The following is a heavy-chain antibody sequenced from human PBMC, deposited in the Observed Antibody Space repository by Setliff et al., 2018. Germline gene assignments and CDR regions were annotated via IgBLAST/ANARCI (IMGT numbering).Heavy chain of an antibody. Sequence: KPSETLSLTCAVYGDSFSDYYWSWIRQPPGQGLEWTEEINHSGHTNYSPSLRSRVTMSVDTSKKQLSLKLSTVTAADTAVYYCARGRMRGSCSGPSCTYDPFDIWGQGTPVTVSS. D-gene: IGHD2-2*01. J-gene: IGHJ3*02. CDR2: INHSGHT. CDR1: GDSFSDYY. CDR3: ARGRMRGSCSGPSCTYDPFDI. V-gene: IGHV4-34*01.